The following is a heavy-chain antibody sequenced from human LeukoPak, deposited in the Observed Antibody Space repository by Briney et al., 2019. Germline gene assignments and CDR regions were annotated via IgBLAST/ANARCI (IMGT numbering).Heavy chain of an antibody. CDR1: GFTFSRYW. J-gene: IGHJ5*02. V-gene: IGHV3-74*01. Sequence: PGGSLRLSCAASGFTFSRYWMHWVRQAPGKGLVWVSRINSDGSRTNYADSVKGRFTISRDNAKNTLYLQMTSLRVEDTAVYYCASSSGGFNWFDPWGQGTLVTVSS. CDR2: INSDGSRT. D-gene: IGHD3-22*01. CDR3: ASSSGGFNWFDP.